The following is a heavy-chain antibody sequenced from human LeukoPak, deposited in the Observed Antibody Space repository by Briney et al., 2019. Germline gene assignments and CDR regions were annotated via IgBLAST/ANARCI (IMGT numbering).Heavy chain of an antibody. CDR3: ARIVPDVNWFDP. J-gene: IGHJ5*02. CDR2: ISGSGGST. Sequence: SGGSLRLSCAASGFTFSSYGMSWVRQAPGKGLEWVSAISGSGGSTYYADSVKGRFTISRDNSKNTLYLQMNSLRAEDTAVYYCARIVPDVNWFDPWGQGTLATVSS. D-gene: IGHD2-2*01. V-gene: IGHV3-23*01. CDR1: GFTFSSYG.